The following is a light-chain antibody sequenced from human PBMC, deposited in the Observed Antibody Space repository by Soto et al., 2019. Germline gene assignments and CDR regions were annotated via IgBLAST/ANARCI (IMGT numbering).Light chain of an antibody. Sequence: QSALTQPASVSGSPGQSITISCTGTSSDVGRYNYVSWYQQHPGKAPKLIIYVVDNRPSGVSNRFSGPKSGNTASLTISGLQAEDESDYYCASYAGSIHYVFGTGTKVTVL. CDR3: ASYAGSIHYV. CDR1: SSDVGRYNY. V-gene: IGLV2-14*03. J-gene: IGLJ1*01. CDR2: VVD.